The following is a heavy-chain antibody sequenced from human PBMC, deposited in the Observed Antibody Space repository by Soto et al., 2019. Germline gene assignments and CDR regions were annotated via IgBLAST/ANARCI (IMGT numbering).Heavy chain of an antibody. CDR1: GGSFSNFG. V-gene: IGHV1-69*13. CDR3: AISQDRGGRTTFIY. D-gene: IGHD3-16*01. J-gene: IGHJ4*02. Sequence: SVKVSCKASGGSFSNFGISWVRQAPGQGLEWMGGIVPVFGRPTYAQRFRGRLTITADESTSTGYMELISLRSDDTALYYCAISQDRGGRTTFIYWGQGTQVTVSS. CDR2: IVPVFGRP.